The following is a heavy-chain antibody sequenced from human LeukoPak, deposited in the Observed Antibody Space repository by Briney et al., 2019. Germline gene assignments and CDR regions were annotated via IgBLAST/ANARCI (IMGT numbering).Heavy chain of an antibody. V-gene: IGHV4-61*02. D-gene: IGHD4-11*01. Sequence: SETLSLTCTVSGGSISSGSYYWSWIRQSAGKGLEWIGRIYTSGSTNYNPSLKSRVTISVDTSKNQFSLKLSSVTAADTAVYYCAGSYSNYMYYFDYWGQGTLVTVSS. CDR3: AGSYSNYMYYFDY. CDR1: GGSISSGSYY. J-gene: IGHJ4*02. CDR2: IYTSGST.